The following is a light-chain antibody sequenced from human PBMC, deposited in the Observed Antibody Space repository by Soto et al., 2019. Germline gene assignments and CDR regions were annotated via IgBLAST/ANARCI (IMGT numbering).Light chain of an antibody. CDR3: QQNYNTPPYT. Sequence: DIQLTQSPSSLSSSVGDRVTITCRASQTVISYLNWYQQKPGQAPKLLIYATTHLQSGVPSRFSGSGSGTEFTLTISSLHPEDFATYFCQQNYNTPPYTFGHGTNLEIK. CDR2: ATT. V-gene: IGKV1-39*01. J-gene: IGKJ2*01. CDR1: QTVISY.